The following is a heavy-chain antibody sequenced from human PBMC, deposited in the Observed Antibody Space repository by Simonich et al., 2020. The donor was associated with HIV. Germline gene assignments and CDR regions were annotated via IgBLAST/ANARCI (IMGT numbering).Heavy chain of an antibody. J-gene: IGHJ3*02. D-gene: IGHD4-17*01. CDR2: INHSGNT. V-gene: IGHV4-34*01. CDR3: ARDQDTVNNGYAFDI. Sequence: QVHLQQWGAGLLKPSETLSLTCAIYGRSFTGYYWSWIRQPPGKGRDWLGEINHSGNTNHKPPLKSRVTISVDTSKNQFSLKLSSVTAADTAVYHCARDQDTVNNGYAFDIWGQGTMVTVSS. CDR1: GRSFTGYY.